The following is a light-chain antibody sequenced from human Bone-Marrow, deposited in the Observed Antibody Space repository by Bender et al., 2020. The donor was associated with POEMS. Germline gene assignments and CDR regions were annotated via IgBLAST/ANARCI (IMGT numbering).Light chain of an antibody. J-gene: IGLJ2*01. CDR2: DVN. CDR1: NIDVGGYDY. CDR3: SSYAGNNNLI. V-gene: IGLV2-8*01. Sequence: QSALTQPPSASGSPGQSVIISCTGTNIDVGGYDYVSWYQQHPDKAPKLIIYDVNKRPSGVPDRYSGSKSGTTASLTVSGLRAEDDADYFCSSYAGNNNLIFGDGTKLTV.